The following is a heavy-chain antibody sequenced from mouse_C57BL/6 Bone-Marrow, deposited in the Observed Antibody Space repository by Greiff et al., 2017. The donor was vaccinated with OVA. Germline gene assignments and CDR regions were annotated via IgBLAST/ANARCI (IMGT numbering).Heavy chain of an antibody. CDR1: GYTFTSYW. CDR3: ARGGPGAY. CDR2: IDPSDSYT. V-gene: IGHV1-69*01. J-gene: IGHJ3*01. Sequence: QVQLQQSGAELVMPGASVKLSCKASGYTFTSYWMHWVKQKPGPGLEWIGEIDPSDSYTNYNQKFKGKSTLTVDKSSSTAYMQRSSLTSEDSAVYYCARGGPGAYWGQGTLVTVSA.